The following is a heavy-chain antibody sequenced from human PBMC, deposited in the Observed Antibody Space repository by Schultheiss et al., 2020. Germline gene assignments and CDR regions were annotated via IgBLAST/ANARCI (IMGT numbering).Heavy chain of an antibody. CDR3: ARDHSGDILTGYYSPAYYYYGRDV. Sequence: GGSLRLSCAASGFTFDDYAMHWVRQAPGRGLEWVSFIGPTGITYYSDSVKGRFTISRDNSKNSLYLQMNSLRAENTAVYYCARDHSGDILTGYYSPAYYYYGRDVWGQGATVNAYS. CDR1: GFTFDDYA. J-gene: IGHJ6*02. D-gene: IGHD3-9*01. CDR2: IGPTGIT. V-gene: IGHV3-69-1*01.